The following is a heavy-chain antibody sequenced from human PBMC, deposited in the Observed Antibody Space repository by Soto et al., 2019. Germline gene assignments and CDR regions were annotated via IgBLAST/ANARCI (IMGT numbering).Heavy chain of an antibody. CDR3: AKAPRGVGATTLYFDY. V-gene: IGHV3-23*01. CDR1: GFTFSSYA. J-gene: IGHJ4*02. D-gene: IGHD1-26*01. Sequence: HPGGSLRLSCAASGFTFSSYAMSWVRQAPGKGLEWVSAISGSGGSTYYADSVKGRFTISRDNSKNTLYLQMNSLRAEDTAVYYCAKAPRGVGATTLYFDYWGQGTLVTVSS. CDR2: ISGSGGST.